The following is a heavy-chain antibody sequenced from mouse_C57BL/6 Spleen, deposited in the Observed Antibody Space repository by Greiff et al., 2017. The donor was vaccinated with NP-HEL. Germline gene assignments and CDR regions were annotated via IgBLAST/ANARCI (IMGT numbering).Heavy chain of an antibody. J-gene: IGHJ2*01. V-gene: IGHV1-50*01. CDR1: GYTFTSYW. CDR3: ARRDDYDRGYFDY. Sequence: QVQLQQPGAELVKPGASVKLSCKASGYTFTSYWMQWVKQRPGQGLEWIGEIDPSDSYTNYNQKFKGKATLTVDTSSSTAYMQLSSLTSEDSAVYYCARRDDYDRGYFDYWGQGTTLTVSS. D-gene: IGHD2-4*01. CDR2: IDPSDSYT.